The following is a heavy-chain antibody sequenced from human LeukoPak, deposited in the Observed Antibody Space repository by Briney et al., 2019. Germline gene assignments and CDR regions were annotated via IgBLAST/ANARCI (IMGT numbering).Heavy chain of an antibody. D-gene: IGHD2-2*01. J-gene: IGHJ4*02. Sequence: GASVKVSCKASGYTFTDYSMHWARQAPGQGLEWMGWINPNSGVTKVAQKFQGRVTMTRDKSTSTAFMELSRLTSDDTGVYYCARGGTGFCSSASCFGDYFDYWGQGTLVTVSS. V-gene: IGHV1-2*02. CDR2: INPNSGVT. CDR3: ARGGTGFCSSASCFGDYFDY. CDR1: GYTFTDYS.